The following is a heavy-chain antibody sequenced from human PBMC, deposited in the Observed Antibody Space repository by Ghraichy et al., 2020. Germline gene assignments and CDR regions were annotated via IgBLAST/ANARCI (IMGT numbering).Heavy chain of an antibody. D-gene: IGHD3-10*02. CDR1: GFTFSNFA. CDR2: IGGYGSGGST. CDR3: AKGPASLIMFWFDP. Sequence: GGSLRLSCAASGFTFSNFAMSWVRQAPGKGLEWVSSIGGYGSGGSTNYADSVKGRFTISRDNSKNTLYLQLNSLRAEDTALYYCAKGPASLIMFWFDPWGQGTLVTVSS. J-gene: IGHJ5*02. V-gene: IGHV3-23*01.